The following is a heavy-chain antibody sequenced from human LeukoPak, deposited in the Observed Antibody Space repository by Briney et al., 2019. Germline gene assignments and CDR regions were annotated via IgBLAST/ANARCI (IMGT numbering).Heavy chain of an antibody. V-gene: IGHV1-69*13. J-gene: IGHJ3*02. CDR2: IIPIFGTA. CDR3: ARHLPDTMIVVRMGAFDI. D-gene: IGHD3-22*01. Sequence: GASVKVSCKASGGTFSSYAISWVRQAPGQGLEWMGGIIPIFGTANYAQKFQGRVTITADESTSTAYMELSSLRSEDTAVYYCARHLPDTMIVVRMGAFDIWGQGTMVTVSS. CDR1: GGTFSSYA.